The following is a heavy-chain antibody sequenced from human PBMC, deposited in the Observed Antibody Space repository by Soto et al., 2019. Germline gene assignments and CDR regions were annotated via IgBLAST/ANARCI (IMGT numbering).Heavy chain of an antibody. J-gene: IGHJ4*02. CDR1: GFTFSSYA. V-gene: IGHV3-30-3*01. CDR3: TRGLLTDYFDY. CDR2: ISYDGSNQ. Sequence: PGGSLRLSCAASGFTFSSYAMHWVRQAPGKGLEWVAVISYDGSNQFYAGSVKGRFTVSRDNSKNTLYLQMNSLRNDDTAVYYCTRGLLTDYFDYWGQGALVTVSS.